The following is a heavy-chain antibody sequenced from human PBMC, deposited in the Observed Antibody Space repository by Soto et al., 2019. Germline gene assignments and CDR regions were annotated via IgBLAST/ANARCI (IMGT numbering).Heavy chain of an antibody. J-gene: IGHJ6*02. D-gene: IGHD2-21*02. Sequence: SGPTLVNPTQTLTLTCTFSGFSLSTSGMCASWIRQPPGKALEWLALIDWDDDKYYSTSLKTRLTISKDTSKNQVVLTMTNMDPVDTATYYCARIPTYCGGDCYLYYYYGMDVWGQGTTVTVSS. CDR1: GFSLSTSGMC. V-gene: IGHV2-70*01. CDR3: ARIPTYCGGDCYLYYYYGMDV. CDR2: IDWDDDK.